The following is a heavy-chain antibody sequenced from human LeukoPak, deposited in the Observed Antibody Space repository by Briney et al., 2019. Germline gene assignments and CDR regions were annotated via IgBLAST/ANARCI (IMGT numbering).Heavy chain of an antibody. V-gene: IGHV3-23*01. D-gene: IGHD6-13*01. CDR2: ISGSGGRT. CDR3: AKASWYYFDY. J-gene: IGHJ4*02. CDR1: GFTFSTYG. Sequence: GGSLRLSCAASGFTFSTYGMSWVRQAPGKGLDWVSAISGSGGRTNYADSVAGRFTISRDNSKNTLYLQMNSLRAEDTAVYYCAKASWYYFDYWGQGTLVTVSS.